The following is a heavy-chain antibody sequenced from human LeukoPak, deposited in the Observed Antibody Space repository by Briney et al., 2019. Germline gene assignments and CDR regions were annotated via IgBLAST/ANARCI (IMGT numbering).Heavy chain of an antibody. D-gene: IGHD6-19*01. CDR1: GGTISGYY. Sequence: SETLSLTCTVSGGTISGYYWSWIRQPPGQGLEWLGYIYYSGSTNYNPSLKSRVTISVDTSKNQFSLKLSSATAADTAVYYCARESDSSGWETEYYYYYMDVWGKGTTVTVSS. J-gene: IGHJ6*03. V-gene: IGHV4-59*01. CDR2: IYYSGST. CDR3: ARESDSSGWETEYYYYYMDV.